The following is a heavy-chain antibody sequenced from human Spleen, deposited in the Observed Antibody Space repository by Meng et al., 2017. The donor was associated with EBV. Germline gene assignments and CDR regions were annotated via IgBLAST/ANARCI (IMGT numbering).Heavy chain of an antibody. CDR3: ARHPLTMFGVYYGLDV. Sequence: QRLQSEGGAGLVTPRDTLAPCARGSGGPSSSGNEDGGGLRQPPGKGLEWIWSIYYHGSTHYTPSLKSRVPLSVDSSKNQFSLKLSSVTAADTAVYYCARHPLTMFGVYYGLDVWGQGTTVTVSS. D-gene: IGHD3-3*01. J-gene: IGHJ6*02. CDR2: IYYHGST. CDR1: GGPSSSGNED. V-gene: IGHV4-39*01.